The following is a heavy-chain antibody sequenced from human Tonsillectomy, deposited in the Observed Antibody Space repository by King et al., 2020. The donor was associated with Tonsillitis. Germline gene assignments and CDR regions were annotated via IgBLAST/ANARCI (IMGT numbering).Heavy chain of an antibody. CDR3: ARSLSIYGVVTCDF. V-gene: IGHV4-59*01. CDR2: INYGGRT. D-gene: IGHD3-3*01. J-gene: IGHJ4*02. CDR1: GGSISTYY. Sequence: QLQESGPGLVKPSETLSLTCTVSGGSISTYYWSWIRQPPGKGLEWIGYINYGGRTYYNPSLKGRVTISVDTSKNQLSLKLSSVIAADTAVYYCARSLSIYGVVTCDFWGQGTLVTVSS.